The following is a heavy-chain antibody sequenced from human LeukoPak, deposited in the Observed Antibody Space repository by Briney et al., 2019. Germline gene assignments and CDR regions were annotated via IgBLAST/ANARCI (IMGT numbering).Heavy chain of an antibody. CDR1: GGSFSGYY. CDR3: ARGRNSSGWLEWLDY. J-gene: IGHJ4*02. Sequence: KSSETLSLTCAVYGGSFSGYYWSWIRQPPGKGLEWIGEINHSGSTNYNPSLKSRVTISVDTSKNQFSLKLSSVTAADTAVYYCARGRNSSGWLEWLDYWGQGTLVTVSS. CDR2: INHSGST. D-gene: IGHD6-19*01. V-gene: IGHV4-34*01.